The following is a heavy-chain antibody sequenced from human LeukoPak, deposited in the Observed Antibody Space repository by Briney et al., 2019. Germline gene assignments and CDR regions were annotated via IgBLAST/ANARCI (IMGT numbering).Heavy chain of an antibody. CDR2: IHYSETT. Sequence: PSETLSLTCTVSGGSVNSGNYYWVWIRQPPGKGLEWIASIHYSETTYYNPSLKSRVTISVDTSKNHFSLRLSSVTAADTAVYYCARGPTYQPIDYWGQGTLVTVSS. V-gene: IGHV4-39*02. D-gene: IGHD2-2*01. CDR3: ARGPTYQPIDY. J-gene: IGHJ4*02. CDR1: GGSVNSGNYY.